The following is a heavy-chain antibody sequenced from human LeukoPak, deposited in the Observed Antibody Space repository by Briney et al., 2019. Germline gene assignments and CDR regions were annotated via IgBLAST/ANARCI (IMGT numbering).Heavy chain of an antibody. J-gene: IGHJ4*02. D-gene: IGHD3-3*01. CDR3: AKDRGDFWSGYYTAFYYFDY. V-gene: IGHV3-23*01. CDR1: GFTFSSYA. CDR2: IGGSAGST. Sequence: GGSLRLSCAASGFTFSSYAISWVRQAPGKGLEWVSGIGGSAGSTYYADSVKGRFTISRDNSKNTLYLQMNSLRAEDTAVYYCAKDRGDFWSGYYTAFYYFDYWGQGTLVTVSS.